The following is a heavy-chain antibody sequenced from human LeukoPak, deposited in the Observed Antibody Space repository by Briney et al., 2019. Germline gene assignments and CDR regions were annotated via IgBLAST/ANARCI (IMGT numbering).Heavy chain of an antibody. CDR3: ARGDGIIGTTMEFDY. V-gene: IGHV4-61*02. J-gene: IGHJ4*02. Sequence: SETLSLTCTVSGGSISSGSYYWSWIRQPAGKGLEWIGRIYTSGSTNYNPSLKSRVTISVDTSKNQFSLKLSSVTAADTAVYYCARGDGIIGTTMEFDYWGQGTLVTVSS. D-gene: IGHD1-7*01. CDR1: GGSISSGSYY. CDR2: IYTSGST.